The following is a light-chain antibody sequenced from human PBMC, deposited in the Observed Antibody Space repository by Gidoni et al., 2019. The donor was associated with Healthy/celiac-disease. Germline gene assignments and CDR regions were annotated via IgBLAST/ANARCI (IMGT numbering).Light chain of an antibody. CDR1: QSISSY. Sequence: DIQMTQSPSSLSASVGDRVTITCRASQSISSYLNWYQQKPGKAPKLLIYAASSLQSGVPSRFSGSGSGTDFTLTISSLQPEDFATYYCQQSYSTPKFGQXTKVEIK. J-gene: IGKJ1*01. V-gene: IGKV1-39*01. CDR2: AAS. CDR3: QQSYSTPK.